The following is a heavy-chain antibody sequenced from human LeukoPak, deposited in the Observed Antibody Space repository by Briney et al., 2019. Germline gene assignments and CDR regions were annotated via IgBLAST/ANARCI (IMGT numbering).Heavy chain of an antibody. CDR3: ARHFGTAAVISPLSLLIAD. D-gene: IGHD6-25*01. V-gene: IGHV5-51*01. Sequence: GGSLKISCRSSRYSLTTYWIGWVRQMPREGMELMGLIQPGDSDTRYSTSFQGQATISADKSITTAYLQWSGLKASDTAMLYGARHFGTAAVISPLSLLIADCGQRTLVTVSS. CDR2: IQPGDSDT. CDR1: RYSLTTYW. J-gene: IGHJ4*02.